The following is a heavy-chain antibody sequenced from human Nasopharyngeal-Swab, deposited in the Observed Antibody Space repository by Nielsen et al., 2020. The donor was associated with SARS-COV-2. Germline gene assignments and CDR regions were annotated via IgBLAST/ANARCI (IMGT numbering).Heavy chain of an antibody. V-gene: IGHV4-61*01. CDR2: IYYSGST. CDR1: GGSVSSGSYY. Sequence: SETLSLTCIVSGGSVSSGSYYWSWIRQPPGKGLEWIGYIYYSGSTNYNPSLKSRVTISVDTSKNQFSLKLSSVTAADTAVYYCARDNGYSYGPVGFFDYWGQGTLVTVSS. CDR3: ARDNGYSYGPVGFFDY. D-gene: IGHD5-18*01. J-gene: IGHJ4*02.